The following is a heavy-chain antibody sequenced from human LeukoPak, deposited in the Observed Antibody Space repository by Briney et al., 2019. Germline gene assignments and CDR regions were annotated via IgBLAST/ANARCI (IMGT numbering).Heavy chain of an antibody. CDR2: INTNTGNP. CDR1: GYTFTSYA. Sequence: GASVKVSCKASGYTFTSYAMNWVRQAPGQGLEWMGWINTNTGNPTYAQGFTGRFVFSLGTSVSTAYLQISSLKAEDTAVYYCARGRLSRAVAGTGPPDYWGQGTLVTVSS. V-gene: IGHV7-4-1*02. J-gene: IGHJ4*02. CDR3: ARGRLSRAVAGTGPPDY. D-gene: IGHD6-19*01.